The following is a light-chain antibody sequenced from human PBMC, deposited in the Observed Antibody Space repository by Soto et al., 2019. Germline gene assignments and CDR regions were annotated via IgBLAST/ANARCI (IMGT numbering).Light chain of an antibody. Sequence: QPVLTQPPSVSGAPGQRVTISCTGSSSNFGAGYDVHWYQQLPGTAPKILIYGNTNRPSGVPDRFSGSKSGTSASLAITGLQAEDEADYCCQSYGSGLSGLVFGGGTKLTVL. CDR3: QSYGSGLSGLV. V-gene: IGLV1-40*01. J-gene: IGLJ2*01. CDR1: SSNFGAGYD. CDR2: GNT.